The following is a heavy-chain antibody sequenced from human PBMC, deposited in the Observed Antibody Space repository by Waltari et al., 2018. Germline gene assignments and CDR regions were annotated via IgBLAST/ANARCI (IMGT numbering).Heavy chain of an antibody. CDR3: TTWGRELRGNFDY. D-gene: IGHD1-26*01. CDR1: GYTFTDDY. J-gene: IGHJ4*02. Sequence: VQLVQSGAEVKKPGATVKISCKVSGYTFTDDYMYWVQQAPGKGLEWLGLVYPEDGVTMYAEKFRGRVTITADTSSDTAYMELSSLRSDDTAVYYCTTWGRELRGNFDYWGQGTLVTVSS. V-gene: IGHV1-69-2*01. CDR2: VYPEDGVT.